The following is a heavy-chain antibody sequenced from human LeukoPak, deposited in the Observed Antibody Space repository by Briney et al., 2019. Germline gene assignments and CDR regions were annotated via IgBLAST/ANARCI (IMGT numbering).Heavy chain of an antibody. V-gene: IGHV3-23*01. CDR3: AKAKAEYSGYDFDAFDI. J-gene: IGHJ3*02. D-gene: IGHD5-12*01. CDR1: GFSFSTYG. Sequence: PGGSLRLSCADSGFSFSTYGMSWVRQAPGKGLEWVSGIPTSGGITYYADSVKGRFTISRDNSKNTLYLQMNSLRAEDTAVYYCAKAKAEYSGYDFDAFDIWGQGTMVTVSS. CDR2: IPTSGGIT.